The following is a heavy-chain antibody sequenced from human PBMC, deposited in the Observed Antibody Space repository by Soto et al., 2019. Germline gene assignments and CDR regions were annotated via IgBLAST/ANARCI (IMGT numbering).Heavy chain of an antibody. D-gene: IGHD4-4*01. V-gene: IGHV3-48*02. J-gene: IGHJ5*02. CDR1: GFTFSAYS. Sequence: DVHLVESGGGLVQPGGSLRLSCAASGFTFSAYSFNWVRQAPGKGLEWLSYIGPSGSPIDYADSVKGRFTVSRDNAKNSLFLQMNSLRDDDTAVYFCAREMATVRAESWGRGTLVTVSS. CDR2: IGPSGSPI. CDR3: AREMATVRAES.